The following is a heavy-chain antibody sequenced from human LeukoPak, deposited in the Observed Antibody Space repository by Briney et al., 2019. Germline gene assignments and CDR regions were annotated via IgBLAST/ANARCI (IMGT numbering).Heavy chain of an antibody. V-gene: IGHV1-69*13. D-gene: IGHD3-22*01. CDR3: ARGRGPYDSSGYRHFQH. J-gene: IGHJ1*01. CDR1: GGTFSSYA. CDR2: IIPIFGTA. Sequence: ASVKVSCKASGGTFSSYAISWVRQAPGQGLEWMEGIIPIFGTANYAQKFQGRVTITADESTSTAYMELSSLRSEDTAVYYCARGRGPYDSSGYRHFQHWGQGTLVTVSS.